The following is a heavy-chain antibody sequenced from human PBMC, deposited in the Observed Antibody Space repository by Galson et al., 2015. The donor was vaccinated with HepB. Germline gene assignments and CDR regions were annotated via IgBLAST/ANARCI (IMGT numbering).Heavy chain of an antibody. CDR3: AKVGVGAHSDY. J-gene: IGHJ4*02. CDR1: GFTFDDYA. CDR2: ISWNSGSI. Sequence: SLRLSCAASGFTFDDYAMHWVRQAPGKGLEWVSGISWNSGSIGYADSVKGRFTISRDNAKNSLYLQMNSLRAEDTALYYCAKVGVGAHSDYWGQGTLVTVSS. D-gene: IGHD1-26*01. V-gene: IGHV3-9*01.